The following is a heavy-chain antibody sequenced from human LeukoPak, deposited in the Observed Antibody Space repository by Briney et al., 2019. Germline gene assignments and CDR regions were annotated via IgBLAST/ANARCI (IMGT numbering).Heavy chain of an antibody. D-gene: IGHD2-8*01. CDR1: GASINDYY. J-gene: IGHJ4*02. Sequence: SETLSLTCSVSGASINDYYWTWIWQPPGKGLEWIGYVYHTGTSGYRPSLKSRVAMSLDTSKNQVSLKLRSVTAADTAVYFCTRVVNGGHFDYWGQGTLVTVSS. CDR2: VYHTGTS. CDR3: TRVVNGGHFDY. V-gene: IGHV4-59*01.